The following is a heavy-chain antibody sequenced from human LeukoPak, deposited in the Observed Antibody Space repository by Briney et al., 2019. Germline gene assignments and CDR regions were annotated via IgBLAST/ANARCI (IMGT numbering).Heavy chain of an antibody. J-gene: IGHJ5*02. CDR3: ARDRLRIAAPGNRRHNWFDP. CDR2: INWNGGST. D-gene: IGHD6-13*01. V-gene: IGHV3-20*04. Sequence: GGSLRLSCAASGFSFDDYGMSWVRQAPGKGLEWVSGINWNGGSTGTADSVKGRFTISRDNAKNSLYLQMNSLRAEDTALYYCARDRLRIAAPGNRRHNWFDPWGQGTLVIVSS. CDR1: GFSFDDYG.